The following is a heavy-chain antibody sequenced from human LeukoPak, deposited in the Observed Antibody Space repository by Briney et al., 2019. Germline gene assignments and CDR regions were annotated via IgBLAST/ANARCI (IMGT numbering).Heavy chain of an antibody. D-gene: IGHD5-18*01. V-gene: IGHV1-2*02. CDR2: INPNSGGT. CDR1: GYTFTGYY. Sequence: GASVKVSCKASGYTFTGYYMHWVRQAPGQGLEWMGWINPNSGGTNYAQKFQGRVTMTRDTSISTAYMELSSLTSEDTAVYYCARTPRRLGYSYGYWVYWGQGTLVTVSS. CDR3: ARTPRRLGYSYGYWVY. J-gene: IGHJ4*02.